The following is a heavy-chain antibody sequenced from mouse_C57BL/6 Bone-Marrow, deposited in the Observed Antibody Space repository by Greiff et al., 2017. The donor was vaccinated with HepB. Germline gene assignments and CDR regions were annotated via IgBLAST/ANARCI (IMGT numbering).Heavy chain of an antibody. V-gene: IGHV1-75*01. J-gene: IGHJ1*03. Sequence: QVQLQQSGPELVKPGASVKISCKASGYTFTDYYINWVKQRPGQGLEWIGWIFPGSGSTYYNEKFKGKATLTVDKSSSTAYMLLSSLTSEDSAVYFCARRPRGFLPYDYFWYFDVWGTGTTVTVSS. D-gene: IGHD2-4*01. CDR3: ARRPRGFLPYDYFWYFDV. CDR1: GYTFTDYY. CDR2: IFPGSGST.